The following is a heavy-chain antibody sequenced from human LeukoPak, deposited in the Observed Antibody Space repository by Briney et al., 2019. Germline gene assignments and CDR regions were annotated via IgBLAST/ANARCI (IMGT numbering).Heavy chain of an antibody. CDR2: ISNNGGYT. D-gene: IGHD2-15*01. CDR3: AKQLGYCSDGSCYFPY. CDR1: GFTFSSSA. V-gene: IGHV3-23*01. Sequence: GGSLRLSCAASGFTFSSSAMSWVRQAPGKGLEWVSAISNNGGYTYYADSVQGRFTISRDNSKSTLCLQMNSLKAEDTAVYYCAKQLGYCSDGSCYFPYWGQGTLATVSS. J-gene: IGHJ4*02.